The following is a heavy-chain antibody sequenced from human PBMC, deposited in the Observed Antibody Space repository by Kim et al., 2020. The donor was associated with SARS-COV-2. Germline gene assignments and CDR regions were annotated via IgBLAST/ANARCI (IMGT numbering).Heavy chain of an antibody. CDR2: ISGSGGST. Sequence: GGSLRLSCAASGFTFSSYAMSWVRQAPGKGLEWVSAISGSGGSTYYADSVKGRFTISRDNSKNTLYLQMNSLRAEDTAVYYCAKAGSTVWEKYRQDTLGAFDIWGQGTMVTVSS. V-gene: IGHV3-23*01. CDR3: AKAGSTVWEKYRQDTLGAFDI. D-gene: IGHD7-27*01. CDR1: GFTFSSYA. J-gene: IGHJ3*02.